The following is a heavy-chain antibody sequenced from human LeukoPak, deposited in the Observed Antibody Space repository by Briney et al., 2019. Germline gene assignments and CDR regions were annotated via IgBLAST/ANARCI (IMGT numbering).Heavy chain of an antibody. CDR3: AKDPYNGLITSFWFDS. Sequence: PGGSLRLSCAASGFTFRSSAMSWVRQAPGRGLEWVSFISGNGDKTSYADSVKGRFTTSRDNSANMVWLQLDSLRADDTAMYYCAKDPYNGLITSFWFDSWGQGILVTVSS. CDR1: GFTFRSSA. CDR2: ISGNGDKT. D-gene: IGHD3-22*01. J-gene: IGHJ5*01. V-gene: IGHV3-23*01.